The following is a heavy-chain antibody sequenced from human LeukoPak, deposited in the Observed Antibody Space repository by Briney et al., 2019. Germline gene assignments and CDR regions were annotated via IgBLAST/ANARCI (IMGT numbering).Heavy chain of an antibody. D-gene: IGHD2-2*01. Sequence: GGSLRLFCAASGFTFSGSAMHWVRQASGKGLEWVGHIRSKANNYATSYAASVKGRFTISRDDSKNTAYLQMNSLKTEDTAVYYCIRSTSLYYYMDVWGKGTTVTVSS. CDR1: GFTFSGSA. V-gene: IGHV3-73*01. CDR3: IRSTSLYYYMDV. J-gene: IGHJ6*03. CDR2: IRSKANNYAT.